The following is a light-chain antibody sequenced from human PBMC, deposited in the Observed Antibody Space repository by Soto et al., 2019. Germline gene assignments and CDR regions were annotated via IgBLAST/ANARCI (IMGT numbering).Light chain of an antibody. CDR1: QAVNTR. V-gene: IGKV3-11*01. J-gene: IGKJ1*01. CDR2: LAS. Sequence: EIVLTQSPATLSSFPGDRVTLSCRASQAVNTRLAWYQHKPGQAPRLLIYLASNRAAVVPARFSGSGSGTDFTLTISDVEPEDFAVYYFHQRQSWPRTFGQGTTVDI. CDR3: HQRQSWPRT.